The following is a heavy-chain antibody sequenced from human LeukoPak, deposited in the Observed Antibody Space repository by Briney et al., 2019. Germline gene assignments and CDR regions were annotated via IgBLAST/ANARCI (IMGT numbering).Heavy chain of an antibody. Sequence: KPSETLSLTCTVSGGSISSYYWSWIRQPPGKGLEWIGYIYYSGSTNYNPSLKSRVTISVDTSKNQFSLKLSSVTAADTAVYYCARDRGCSSTSCYEGWFDPWGQGTLVTISS. CDR3: ARDRGCSSTSCYEGWFDP. CDR1: GGSISSYY. V-gene: IGHV4-59*01. J-gene: IGHJ5*02. CDR2: IYYSGST. D-gene: IGHD2-2*01.